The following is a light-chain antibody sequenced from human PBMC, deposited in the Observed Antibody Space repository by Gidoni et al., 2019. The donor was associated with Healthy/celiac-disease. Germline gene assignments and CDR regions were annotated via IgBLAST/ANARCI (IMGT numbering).Light chain of an antibody. Sequence: DIVITQSPASPALSLGDRATINCQSSQSVLYSSNNKNYLAWYQQKPGQPPKLLIYWASTRESGVPDRFSGSGSGTDFTLTISSLQAEDVAVYYCQQYYSTPFTFGPGTKVDIK. V-gene: IGKV4-1*01. CDR1: QSVLYSSNNKNY. CDR3: QQYYSTPFT. CDR2: WAS. J-gene: IGKJ3*01.